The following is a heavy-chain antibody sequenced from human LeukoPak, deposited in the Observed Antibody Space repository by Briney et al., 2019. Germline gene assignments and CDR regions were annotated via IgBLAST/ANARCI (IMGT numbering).Heavy chain of an antibody. J-gene: IGHJ4*02. V-gene: IGHV3-21*01. CDR1: GFTFSTYS. D-gene: IGHD6-13*01. CDR3: ARSPRYSRLNRG. CDR2: ISSSSSYI. Sequence: PGGSLRLSCATSGFTFSTYSMNWVRQAPGKGLEWVSSISSSSSYIYYADSVKGRFTISRDNAKNSLYLQMNSLRAEDTALYCCARSPRYSRLNRGWGQGTLVTVSS.